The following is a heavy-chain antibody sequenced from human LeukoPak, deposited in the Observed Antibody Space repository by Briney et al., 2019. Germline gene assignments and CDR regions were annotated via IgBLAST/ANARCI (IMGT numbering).Heavy chain of an antibody. CDR3: ARVDGSADY. CDR1: GYTFTRYD. D-gene: IGHD3-22*01. J-gene: IGHJ4*02. Sequence: ASVKVSCKASGYTFTRYDINWVRQATGQGLEWMGWMNPKRGNTGHAQKFQGRVTITRDTSISTVYMELSSLRSEDTAVYFCARVDGSADYWGQGTLVTVSS. V-gene: IGHV1-8*03. CDR2: MNPKRGNT.